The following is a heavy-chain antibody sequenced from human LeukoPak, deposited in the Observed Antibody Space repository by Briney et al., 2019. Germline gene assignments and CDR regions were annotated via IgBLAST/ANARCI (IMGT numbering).Heavy chain of an antibody. V-gene: IGHV6-1*01. CDR1: GGSVSSNIAA. J-gene: IGHJ4*02. CDR2: TYYRSKWKN. D-gene: IGHD2-2*01. CDR3: ARVAYAVAVV. Sequence: SQTLSLTCAISGGSVSSNIAAWSWVRQSPSRGLEWLGRTYYRSKWKNDYAESVTSRINISPDTSKNQFSLQLNSVTPEDTAVYYCARVAYAVAVVWGQGTPVTVSS.